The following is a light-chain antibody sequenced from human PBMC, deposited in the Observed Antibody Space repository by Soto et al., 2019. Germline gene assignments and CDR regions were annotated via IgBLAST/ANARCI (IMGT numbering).Light chain of an antibody. V-gene: IGKV3-20*01. J-gene: IGKJ3*01. CDR3: QQYATSRFT. CDR1: QSVNSNY. Sequence: EIVLTQSPGTLSLSPGERATLSCRASQSVNSNYLAWYQQKHGQAPWLLIYGASSRATGIPDKFSGSGSGTDFTLTISRLEPEDFAVYYCQQYATSRFTFGPGTKVEIK. CDR2: GAS.